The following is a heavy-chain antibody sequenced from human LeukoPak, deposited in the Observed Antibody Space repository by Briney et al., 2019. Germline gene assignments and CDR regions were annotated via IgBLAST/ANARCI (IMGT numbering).Heavy chain of an antibody. CDR1: GGSISSGSYS. CDR2: IYHSGTT. V-gene: IGHV4-30-2*02. D-gene: IGHD6-13*01. CDR3: AKGGASSQPFTY. J-gene: IGHJ4*02. Sequence: PSETLSLTCAVSGGSISSGSYSWNWIRQPPGKGLEWIGHIYHSGTTSYNPSLRSRVTISVDTSKNQFSLKVTSVTAADTAVYYCAKGGASSQPFTYWGQGTLVTVSP.